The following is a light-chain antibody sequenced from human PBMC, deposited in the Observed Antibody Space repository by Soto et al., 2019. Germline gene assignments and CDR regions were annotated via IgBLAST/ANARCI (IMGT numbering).Light chain of an antibody. CDR3: LQDYNYPYT. CDR1: QSVSTW. Sequence: DIQMTQSPSTLSASVGDRVTITCRASQSVSTWLAWYQQKPAKAPKILIHDASSLESGVPSRFSGSASGTEFTLIINSLQAEDFATYYCLQDYNYPYTFGQGTKLEIK. J-gene: IGKJ2*01. V-gene: IGKV1-5*01. CDR2: DAS.